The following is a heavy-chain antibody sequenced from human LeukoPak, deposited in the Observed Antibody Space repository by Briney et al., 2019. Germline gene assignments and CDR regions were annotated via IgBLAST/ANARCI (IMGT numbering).Heavy chain of an antibody. CDR2: IYYSGST. V-gene: IGHV4-31*03. D-gene: IGHD3-22*01. CDR1: GGSISSGGYY. J-gene: IGHJ4*02. Sequence: SQTLSLTCTVSGGSISSGGYYWSWIRQHPGKGLEWIGYIYYSGSTYYNPSLKSRVTISVDTSKNQFSLKLSSVTAADTAVYYCARDAEGMYYYDSSGPVDYWGQGTLVTVSS. CDR3: ARDAEGMYYYDSSGPVDY.